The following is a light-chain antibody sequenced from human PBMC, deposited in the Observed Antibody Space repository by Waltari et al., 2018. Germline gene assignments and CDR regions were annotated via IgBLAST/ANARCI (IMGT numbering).Light chain of an antibody. CDR3: SSYTSSNTWV. CDR1: TSDVGNYNR. CDR2: EVP. Sequence: QSALTQPPSVSGSPGQSVTISCTGTTSDVGNYNRVSWYQQPPGTGPKLIIYEVPNRPSGVPDRFSGSKSGNTASLTISGLQAEDEADYYCSSYTSSNTWVFGGGTKVTVL. J-gene: IGLJ3*02. V-gene: IGLV2-18*02.